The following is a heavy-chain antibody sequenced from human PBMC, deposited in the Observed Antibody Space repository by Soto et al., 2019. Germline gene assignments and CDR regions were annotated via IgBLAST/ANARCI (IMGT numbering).Heavy chain of an antibody. CDR2: IYYSGST. CDR3: ARDRMVVAATPPDYYYYGMDV. J-gene: IGHJ6*02. V-gene: IGHV4-30-4*01. D-gene: IGHD2-15*01. CDR1: GGSISSGDYY. Sequence: SETLSLTCTVSGGSISSGDYYWSWIRQPPGKGLEWIGYIYYSGSTYYNPSLKSRVTISVDTSKNQFSLKLSSVTAADTAVYYCARDRMVVAATPPDYYYYGMDVWGQGTTVTVSS.